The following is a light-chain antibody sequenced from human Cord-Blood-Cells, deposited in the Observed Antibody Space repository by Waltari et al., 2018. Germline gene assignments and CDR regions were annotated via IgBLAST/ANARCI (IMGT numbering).Light chain of an antibody. CDR3: QQYNSYLGT. V-gene: IGKV1-5*01. CDR2: DAS. J-gene: IGKJ1*01. CDR1: QSISSW. Sequence: DIQMTQSPSPLCASVGDRVTITCRASQSISSWLAWYQQKPGKAPKSLIYDASSLESGVPSRFSGSGSGTEFTLTISSLQPDDFAPYYCQQYNSYLGTFGQGTKVEIK.